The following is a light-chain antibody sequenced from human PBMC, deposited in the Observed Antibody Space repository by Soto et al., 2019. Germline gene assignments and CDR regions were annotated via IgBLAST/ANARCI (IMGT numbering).Light chain of an antibody. Sequence: DIQMTQSPSTLSASVGDRVTITCRASQSISSWLAWYQQKPGKAPKLLIYDASSLERRVPSRFSGSGSGTEFTLTISSLQPDDFAPYYCQQYNSYSPLFGGGTKVEIK. CDR3: QQYNSYSPL. CDR1: QSISSW. V-gene: IGKV1-5*01. J-gene: IGKJ4*01. CDR2: DAS.